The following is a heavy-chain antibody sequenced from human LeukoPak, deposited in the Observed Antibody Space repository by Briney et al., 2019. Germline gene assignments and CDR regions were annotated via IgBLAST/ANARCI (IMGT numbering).Heavy chain of an antibody. CDR2: ISSSSSYI. CDR1: GFTFSSYS. Sequence: PRGSLRLSCAASGFTFSSYSMNWVRQAPGKGLEWVSSISSSSSYIYYADSVKGRFTISRDNAKNSLYLQMNSLRAEDTAVYYCARGPLDWFDPWGQGTLVTVSS. V-gene: IGHV3-21*01. D-gene: IGHD3-16*01. J-gene: IGHJ5*02. CDR3: ARGPLDWFDP.